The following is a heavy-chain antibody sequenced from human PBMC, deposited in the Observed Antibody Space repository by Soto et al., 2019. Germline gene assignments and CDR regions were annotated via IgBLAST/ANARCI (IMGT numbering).Heavy chain of an antibody. J-gene: IGHJ3*02. CDR2: SSGSGGST. CDR3: AKAFYYVYDAFDI. CDR1: GFTFSSYA. V-gene: IGHV3-23*01. Sequence: EVQLLESGGGLVQPGGSLRLSCAASGFTFSSYAMSWVRQAPGKGLEWVSASSGSGGSTYYADSVKGRFTISRDNSKNTLYLQMNSLRAEDTAVYYCAKAFYYVYDAFDIWGQGTMVTVSS. D-gene: IGHD3-10*02.